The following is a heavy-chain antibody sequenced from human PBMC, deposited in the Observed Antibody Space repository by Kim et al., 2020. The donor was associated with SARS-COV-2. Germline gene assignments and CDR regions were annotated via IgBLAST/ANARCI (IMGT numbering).Heavy chain of an antibody. CDR3: TTRARRDIVVVPAEFDY. Sequence: VKGRFTISRDDSKSIAYLQMNSLKTEDTAVYYCTTRARRDIVVVPAEFDYWGQGTLVTVSS. J-gene: IGHJ4*02. D-gene: IGHD2-2*01. V-gene: IGHV3-49*02.